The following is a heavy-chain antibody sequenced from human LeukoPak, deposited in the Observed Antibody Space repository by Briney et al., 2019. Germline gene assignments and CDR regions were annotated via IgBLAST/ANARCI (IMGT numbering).Heavy chain of an antibody. D-gene: IGHD6-19*01. V-gene: IGHV3-33*01. J-gene: IGHJ4*02. CDR3: ARVGYNSGWYEY. Sequence: GGSLRLSCAATGFTFSSYGMHWVRQAPGKGLEWVAGIWEDGSNIYYADSVKGRFSISRDNSKNTLYLQMNSLRAEDTAVYYCARVGYNSGWYEYWGQGTLVTVSS. CDR2: IWEDGSNI. CDR1: GFTFSSYG.